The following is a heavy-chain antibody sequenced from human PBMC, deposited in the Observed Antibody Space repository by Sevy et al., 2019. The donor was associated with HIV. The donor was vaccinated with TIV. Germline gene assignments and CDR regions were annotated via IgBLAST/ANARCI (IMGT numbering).Heavy chain of an antibody. Sequence: SETLSLTCTVSGGSISSGDYYWNWIRHLPGKGLEWIGYIHYSGTTYYSPSLKSRVTISVDTSKNQFSLMLSSVTAADTAVYHCARGGGSETSYGGNYNWFDPWGQGTLVTVSS. V-gene: IGHV4-31*03. J-gene: IGHJ5*02. CDR3: ARGGGSETSYGGNYNWFDP. CDR1: GGSISSGDYY. D-gene: IGHD3-10*01. CDR2: IHYSGTT.